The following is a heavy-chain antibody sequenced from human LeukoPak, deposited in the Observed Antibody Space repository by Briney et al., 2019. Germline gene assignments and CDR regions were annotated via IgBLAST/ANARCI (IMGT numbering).Heavy chain of an antibody. Sequence: TETLSLTCTVSGGSISSYYWSWIRQPPGKGLEWIAYISDIGSINYNPSLKSRVTISLDTSKNQFSLKLSSVTAADTAVYYCAGHHPRNTVDFWGQGTLVTVSS. D-gene: IGHD2/OR15-2a*01. CDR1: GGSISSYY. CDR2: ISDIGSI. J-gene: IGHJ4*02. V-gene: IGHV4-59*08. CDR3: AGHHPRNTVDF.